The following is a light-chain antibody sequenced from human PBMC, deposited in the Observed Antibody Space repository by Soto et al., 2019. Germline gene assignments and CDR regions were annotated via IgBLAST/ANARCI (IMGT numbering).Light chain of an antibody. CDR1: RSVSSN. CDR3: QQRSNWPQWT. J-gene: IGKJ1*01. CDR2: DAS. V-gene: IGKV3-11*01. Sequence: EIVMTQCPATPSVCRRERATLSCRSRRSVSSNLAWYQQKPGQAPRLLIYDASTRATGIPDRFSGSGSGTDFTLTIRRLEPEDFAVYYCQQRSNWPQWTFGQGNKGDI.